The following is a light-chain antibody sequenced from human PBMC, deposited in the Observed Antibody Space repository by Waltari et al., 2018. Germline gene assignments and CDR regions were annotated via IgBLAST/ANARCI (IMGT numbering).Light chain of an antibody. Sequence: EIVMTQSPATLSVSPGERATLSCRASQSVSSNLAWYQQKPGQAPRLLSYGASTSATGIPARFSGSGSGTEFTLTISSLQSEDFAVYYCQQYNNWPPNTFGQGTKLEIK. CDR2: GAS. CDR1: QSVSSN. V-gene: IGKV3-15*01. J-gene: IGKJ2*01. CDR3: QQYNNWPPNT.